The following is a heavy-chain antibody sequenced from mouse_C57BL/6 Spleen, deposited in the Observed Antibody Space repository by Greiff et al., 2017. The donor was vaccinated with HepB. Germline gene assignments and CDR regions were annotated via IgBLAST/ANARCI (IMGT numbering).Heavy chain of an antibody. CDR2: IHPNSGST. V-gene: IGHV1-64*01. J-gene: IGHJ2*01. Sequence: VQLQQPGAELVKPGASVKLSCKASGYTFTSYWMHWVKQRPGQGLEWIGMIHPNSGSTNYNEKFKSKATLTVDKSSSTAYMQLSSLTSEDSAVYYCARVYYYGSSYKNYFDYWGQGTTLTVSS. D-gene: IGHD1-1*01. CDR1: GYTFTSYW. CDR3: ARVYYYGSSYKNYFDY.